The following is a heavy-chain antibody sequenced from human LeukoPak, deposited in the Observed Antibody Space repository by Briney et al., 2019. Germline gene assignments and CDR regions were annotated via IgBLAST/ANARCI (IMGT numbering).Heavy chain of an antibody. CDR1: GFTFSSYG. Sequence: GGSLRLSCGASGFTFSSYGMHWVRQAPGKGLEWVAVIWYDGSNKYYADSVKGRFTISRDNSKNTLYLQMNSLRAEDTAVYYCATEAGGCSGGSCYSYDVPAMVSYYFDYWGQGTLVTVSS. CDR3: ATEAGGCSGGSCYSYDVPAMVSYYFDY. CDR2: IWYDGSNK. D-gene: IGHD2-15*01. J-gene: IGHJ4*02. V-gene: IGHV3-33*01.